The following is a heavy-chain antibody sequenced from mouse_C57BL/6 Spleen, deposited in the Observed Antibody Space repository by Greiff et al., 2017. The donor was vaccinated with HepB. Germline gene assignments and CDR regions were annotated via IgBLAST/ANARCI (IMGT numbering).Heavy chain of an antibody. Sequence: EVKLVESGGDLVKPGGSLKLSCAASGFTFSSYGLSWVRQTPDKRLEWVATLSSGGSYTYYPDSVKGRFTIYRDNAKNTLYLQMSSLKAEDTARYYCARQSGYEDFDYGGQGTTLTGSS. J-gene: IGHJ2*01. V-gene: IGHV5-6*01. D-gene: IGHD1-2*01. CDR2: LSSGGSYT. CDR1: GFTFSSYG. CDR3: ARQSGYEDFDY.